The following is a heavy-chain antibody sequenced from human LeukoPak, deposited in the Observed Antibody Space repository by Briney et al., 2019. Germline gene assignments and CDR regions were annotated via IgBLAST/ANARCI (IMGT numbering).Heavy chain of an antibody. CDR3: ARDFGVRGAAGWDFFDS. V-gene: IGHV1-69*01. CDR2: IIPTYDSP. D-gene: IGHD6-19*01. Sequence: GASVKVSCKASGDSFSNYAINWVRQAPGQGLEWMGGIIPTYDSPNYAERFQGRLTITADESTNTAYMELSTLSLEDTAVCYCARDFGVRGAAGWDFFDSWGQGTLVTVSS. CDR1: GDSFSNYA. J-gene: IGHJ4*02.